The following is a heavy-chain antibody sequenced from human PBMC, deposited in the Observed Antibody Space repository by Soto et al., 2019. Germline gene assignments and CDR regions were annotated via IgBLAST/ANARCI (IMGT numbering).Heavy chain of an antibody. J-gene: IGHJ6*02. D-gene: IGHD6-13*01. Sequence: PGGSLRLSCAASGFTVSSNYMSWVRQAPGKGLEWVSVIYSGGSTYYADSVKGRFTISRDNSKNTLYLQMNSLRAEDTAVYYCARDVVRRAAAGTMVYYYYYGMDVWGQGTTVTVSS. CDR2: IYSGGST. CDR3: ARDVVRRAAAGTMVYYYYYGMDV. V-gene: IGHV3-66*01. CDR1: GFTVSSNY.